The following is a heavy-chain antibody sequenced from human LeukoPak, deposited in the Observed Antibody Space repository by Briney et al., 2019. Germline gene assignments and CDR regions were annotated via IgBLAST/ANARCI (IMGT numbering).Heavy chain of an antibody. CDR3: ARGHTALPGNWFDP. CDR2: INHSGST. V-gene: IGHV4-34*01. Sequence: SETLSLTCAVYGGSFSGYYWSWIRQPPGKGLEWIGEINHSGSTNYNPSLKSRVTISVDTSKNQFSLKLSSVTAADTAVYYCARGHTALPGNWFDPWGQGALVTVSS. J-gene: IGHJ5*02. CDR1: GGSFSGYY.